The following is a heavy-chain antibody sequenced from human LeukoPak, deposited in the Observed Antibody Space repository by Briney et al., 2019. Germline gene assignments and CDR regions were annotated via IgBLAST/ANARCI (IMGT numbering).Heavy chain of an antibody. D-gene: IGHD5-18*01. Sequence: SGGSLRLSCAASGFTFSDYYMSWIRQAPGKGLEWVSYISSSGSTIYYADSVKGRFTISRDNAKNSLYLQMNSLRAEDTAVYYCAGYGYRSVGYYFDYWGQGTLVTVSS. V-gene: IGHV3-11*04. J-gene: IGHJ4*02. CDR3: AGYGYRSVGYYFDY. CDR2: ISSSGSTI. CDR1: GFTFSDYY.